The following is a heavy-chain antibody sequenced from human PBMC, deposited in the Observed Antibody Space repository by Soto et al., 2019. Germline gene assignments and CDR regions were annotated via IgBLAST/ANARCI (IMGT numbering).Heavy chain of an antibody. J-gene: IGHJ6*02. D-gene: IGHD3-3*01. CDR1: GCSISSYY. V-gene: IGHV4-59*01. Sequence: SETLSLTCTVSGCSISSYYWSWLRQPPGKGLEWIGYIYYSGSTNYNPSLKSRVTISVDTSKNQFSLKLSSVTAADTAVYYCARDRLRFLEWLTPSYYYGMDVWGQGTTVTVSS. CDR2: IYYSGST. CDR3: ARDRLRFLEWLTPSYYYGMDV.